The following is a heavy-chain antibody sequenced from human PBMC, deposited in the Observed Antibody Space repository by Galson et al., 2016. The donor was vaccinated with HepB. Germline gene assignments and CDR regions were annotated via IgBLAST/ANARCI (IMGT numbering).Heavy chain of an antibody. CDR3: AKWAGTATILLWSGPFDD. CDR2: SYGGGNT. V-gene: IGHV3-53*05. CDR1: GLTVSNDY. Sequence: SLRLSCAASGLTVSNDYMSWVRQAPGKGLEWVSVSYGGGNTYYAESVKGRFTISRDNSKNTVFLQMNSLRPEDTAIYYCAKWAGTATILLWSGPFDDWGQGTLVTVSS. J-gene: IGHJ4*02. D-gene: IGHD3-10*01.